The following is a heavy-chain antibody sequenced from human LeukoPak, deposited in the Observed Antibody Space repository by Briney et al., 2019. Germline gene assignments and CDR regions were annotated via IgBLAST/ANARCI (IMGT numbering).Heavy chain of an antibody. CDR1: GGSISSSSYY. J-gene: IGHJ3*02. D-gene: IGHD3-22*01. CDR2: IYYSGST. V-gene: IGHV4-39*07. Sequence: NPSETLSLTCTDSGGSISSSSYYWGWIRQPPGKGLEWIGSIYYSGSTYYNPSLKSRVTISVDTSKNQFSLKLSSVTAADTAVYYCARDRSGYYYEIGDAFDIWGQGTMVTVSS. CDR3: ARDRSGYYYEIGDAFDI.